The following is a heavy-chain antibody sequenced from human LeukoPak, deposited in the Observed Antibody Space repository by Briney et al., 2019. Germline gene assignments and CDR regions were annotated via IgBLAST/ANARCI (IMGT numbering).Heavy chain of an antibody. CDR1: GFTFSYHW. CDR3: AKGGPNCSSTSCYLLNWFDP. Sequence: GGSLRLSCAASGFTFSYHWMTWVRQAPGKGLEWVANIKNDGAVKNYVDSVKGRFTISRDNAKNSLYLQMNSLRAEDTAVYYCAKGGPNCSSTSCYLLNWFDPWGQGTLVTVSS. D-gene: IGHD2-2*01. J-gene: IGHJ5*02. V-gene: IGHV3-7*01. CDR2: IKNDGAVK.